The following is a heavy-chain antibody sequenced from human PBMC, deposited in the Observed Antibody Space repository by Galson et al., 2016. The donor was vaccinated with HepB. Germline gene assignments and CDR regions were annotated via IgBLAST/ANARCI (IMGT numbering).Heavy chain of an antibody. CDR2: TFYRSTRAN. J-gene: IGHJ6*02. V-gene: IGHV6-1*01. D-gene: IGHD3-10*01. CDR1: GDSVYNNGAA. Sequence: CAISGDSVYNNGAAWVWIKQSPPRGLEWLGRTFYRSTRANHYAGSVKNRITISPDTSRNQFSLPLNSVTPEDTAVYYCARAVMLGRGMDVWGQGTTVTVSS. CDR3: ARAVMLGRGMDV.